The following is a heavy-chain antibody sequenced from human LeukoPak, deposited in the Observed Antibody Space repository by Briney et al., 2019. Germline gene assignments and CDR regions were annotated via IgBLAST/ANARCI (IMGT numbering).Heavy chain of an antibody. CDR1: GFSLSSYS. V-gene: IGHV3-48*04. Sequence: PGGSLRLSCAASGFSLSSYSMNWVRQAPGKGLEWVSYTSSSSSTIYYTDSVKGRFTISRDNAKNSLYLQMNSLRAEDTAVYYCARDTYYYDSSGYLDAFDIWGQGTMVTVSS. CDR2: TSSSSSTI. D-gene: IGHD3-22*01. CDR3: ARDTYYYDSSGYLDAFDI. J-gene: IGHJ3*02.